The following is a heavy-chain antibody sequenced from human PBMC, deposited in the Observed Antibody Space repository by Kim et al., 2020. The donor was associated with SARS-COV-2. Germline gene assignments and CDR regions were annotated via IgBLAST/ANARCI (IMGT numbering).Heavy chain of an antibody. CDR1: GGSISSSSYY. Sequence: SETLSLTCTVSGGSISSSSYYWGWIRQPPGKGLEWIGSIYYSGSPYYTPSLKSRVTVSVDTSKNQFSLNLSSVTAADTAVYYCASQRSSSRDWDYWGQGT. CDR2: IYYSGSP. CDR3: ASQRSSSRDWDY. V-gene: IGHV4-39*01. D-gene: IGHD6-6*01. J-gene: IGHJ4*02.